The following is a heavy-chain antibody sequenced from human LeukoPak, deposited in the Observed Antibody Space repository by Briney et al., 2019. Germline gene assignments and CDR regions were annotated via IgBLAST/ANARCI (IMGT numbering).Heavy chain of an antibody. Sequence: PGGSLRLSCAASGFTFSSYAMHWVRRAPGKGLEWVAVISYDGSNKYYADSVKGRFTISRDNSKNTLCLQMNSLRAEDTAVYYCARGAFGSSWYGACDYWGQGTLVTVSS. J-gene: IGHJ4*02. V-gene: IGHV3-30*04. CDR1: GFTFSSYA. D-gene: IGHD6-13*01. CDR3: ARGAFGSSWYGACDY. CDR2: ISYDGSNK.